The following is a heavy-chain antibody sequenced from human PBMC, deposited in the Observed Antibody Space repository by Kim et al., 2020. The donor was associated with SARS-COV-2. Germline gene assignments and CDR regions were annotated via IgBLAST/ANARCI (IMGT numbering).Heavy chain of an antibody. CDR2: IKQDGSEK. J-gene: IGHJ6*02. CDR3: ARDLWVGTAGPTYYYGMDV. Sequence: GGSLRLSCAASGFSFSSYWMTWVRQAPGKGLEWVANIKQDGSEKYYVDSVKGRFTISRDNTKNSLYLQMNSLRAEDTAMYYCARDLWVGTAGPTYYYGMDVWGQGPTVIVSS. V-gene: IGHV3-7*03. D-gene: IGHD6-13*01. CDR1: GFSFSSYW.